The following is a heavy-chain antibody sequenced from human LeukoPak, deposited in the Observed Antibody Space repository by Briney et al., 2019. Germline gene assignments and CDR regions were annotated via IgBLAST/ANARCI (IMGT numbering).Heavy chain of an antibody. CDR3: ARDTPPTDYDFWNGYYSYYYGMDV. Sequence: PGGSLRLSCAASGFTFSSYSMNWVRQAPGKGLEWVSSISSSSSYIYYADSVKGRFTISRDNAKNSLYLQMNSLRAEDTAVYYCARDTPPTDYDFWNGYYSYYYGMDVWGQGTTVTVSS. V-gene: IGHV3-21*01. CDR2: ISSSSSYI. J-gene: IGHJ6*02. D-gene: IGHD3-3*01. CDR1: GFTFSSYS.